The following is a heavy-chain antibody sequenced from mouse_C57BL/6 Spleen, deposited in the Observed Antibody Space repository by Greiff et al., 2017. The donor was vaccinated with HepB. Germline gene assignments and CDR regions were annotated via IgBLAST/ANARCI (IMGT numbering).Heavy chain of an antibody. J-gene: IGHJ4*01. CDR1: GYTFTDYN. Sequence: EVQLQESGPELVKPGASVKIPCKASGYTFTDYNMDWVKQSHGKSLEWIGDINPNNGGTIYNQKFKGKATLTVDKSSSTAYMEPRSLTSEDTAVYYCARSGYSNFYAMDYWGQGTSVTVSS. CDR2: INPNNGGT. V-gene: IGHV1-18*01. CDR3: ARSGYSNFYAMDY. D-gene: IGHD2-5*01.